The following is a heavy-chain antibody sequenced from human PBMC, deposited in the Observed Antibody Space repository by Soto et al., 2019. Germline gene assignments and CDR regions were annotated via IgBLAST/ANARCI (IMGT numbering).Heavy chain of an antibody. V-gene: IGHV1-18*01. J-gene: IGHJ6*02. Sequence: GVSVKVSCKASGYTFTRYGISWVRQAPGQGLEWMGWISGYNGDTTYAQKFQGRVTMTIDTSTSTAYMELRSLTSDDTAVYYCAKNGQPPYYYYGLDVWGQGTKVTVSS. CDR1: GYTFTRYG. D-gene: IGHD2-8*01. CDR2: ISGYNGDT. CDR3: AKNGQPPYYYYGLDV.